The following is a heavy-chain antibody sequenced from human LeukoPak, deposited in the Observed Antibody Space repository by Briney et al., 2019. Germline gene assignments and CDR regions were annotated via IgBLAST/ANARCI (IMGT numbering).Heavy chain of an antibody. CDR1: GFIFDDFS. Sequence: GRSLRLSCAASGFIFDDFSMFWVWQVPGKGLEWVSSITWHGRSTAYADSVRGRFTISRDNAKYSLYLQMNSLRPEDTAFYYCTKATTRRVPAATIDSWGQGTLVTVSS. J-gene: IGHJ4*02. CDR2: ITWHGRST. V-gene: IGHV3-9*01. CDR3: TKATTRRVPAATIDS. D-gene: IGHD6-13*01.